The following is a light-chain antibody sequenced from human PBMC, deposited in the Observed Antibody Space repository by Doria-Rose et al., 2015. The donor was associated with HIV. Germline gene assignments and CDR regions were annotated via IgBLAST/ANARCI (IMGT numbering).Light chain of an antibody. CDR1: SGRIASNY. V-gene: IGLV6-57*01. CDR2: DDN. J-gene: IGLJ3*02. Sequence: ESPGKTVIISCTRSSGRIASNYVQWYQQRPDSSPTTVIFDDNQRPSGVPDRFSGSKSGNTASLTISGLQTEDEADYYCASYAGTRTVPFGGGTKLTVL. CDR3: ASYAGTRTVP.